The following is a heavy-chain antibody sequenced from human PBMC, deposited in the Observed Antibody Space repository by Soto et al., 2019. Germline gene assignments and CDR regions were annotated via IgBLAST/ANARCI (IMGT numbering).Heavy chain of an antibody. Sequence: QITLKESGPPLVKPTQTLTLTCTFSGFSLSSPRVAVGWIRQPPGKALEWLALIYWDDDKRYGPFLKSRLTITKDTSKNQVVLTMTNMDPVDTATYYCAHSVVAGLGYYFDYWGQGTLVTVSS. CDR1: GFSLSSPRVA. CDR2: IYWDDDK. CDR3: AHSVVAGLGYYFDY. V-gene: IGHV2-5*05. D-gene: IGHD6-19*01. J-gene: IGHJ4*02.